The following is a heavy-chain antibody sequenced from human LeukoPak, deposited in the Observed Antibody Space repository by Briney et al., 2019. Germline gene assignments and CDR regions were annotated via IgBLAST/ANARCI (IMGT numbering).Heavy chain of an antibody. J-gene: IGHJ4*02. CDR1: GYTFTSYD. Sequence: ASVKVSCKASGYTFTSYDINWVRQATGQGLEWMGWMNPNSGNTGYAQKFQGRVTMTRNTSISTAYMELSSLRSEDTAVYYCARGPGDGYNPNPYYFDYWGQGTLVTVSS. CDR2: MNPNSGNT. D-gene: IGHD5-24*01. V-gene: IGHV1-8*01. CDR3: ARGPGDGYNPNPYYFDY.